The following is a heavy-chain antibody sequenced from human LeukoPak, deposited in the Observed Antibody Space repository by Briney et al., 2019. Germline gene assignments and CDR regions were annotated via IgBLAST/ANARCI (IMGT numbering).Heavy chain of an antibody. V-gene: IGHV4-59*01. J-gene: IGHJ4*02. CDR3: ARRHVQYSSSSDPYYFDY. D-gene: IGHD6-6*01. Sequence: SETLSLTCTVSGASISSYYWSWIRQPPGKGLEWIGYLDYSGSTKYNPSLKGRVTISVDTSKNQFSLRLSSVTAADTAVYYCARRHVQYSSSSDPYYFDYWGQGTLVTVSS. CDR1: GASISSYY. CDR2: LDYSGST.